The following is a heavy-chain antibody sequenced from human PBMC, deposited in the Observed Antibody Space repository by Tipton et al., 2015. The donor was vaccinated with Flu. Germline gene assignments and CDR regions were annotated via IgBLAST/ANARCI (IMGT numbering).Heavy chain of an antibody. J-gene: IGHJ4*02. D-gene: IGHD3-10*02. CDR1: GTSISSYY. CDR2: ISYSGYT. Sequence: TLSLTCTVSGTSISSYYWSWIRQSPGKGLEWIGYISYSGYTNYNPSLKSRVTISIDTSKNQFSLNLSSVTAADTAVYYCARLSYYDVDLKNFYFDYWGQGALVTVSS. CDR3: ARLSYYDVDLKNFYFDY. V-gene: IGHV4-59*01.